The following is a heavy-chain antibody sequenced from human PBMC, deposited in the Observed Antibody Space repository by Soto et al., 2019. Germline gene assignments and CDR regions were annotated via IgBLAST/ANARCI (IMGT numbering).Heavy chain of an antibody. CDR2: IYYSGST. CDR3: ASTTRVYYDFWSGSAEGGYWFDP. CDR1: GGSISSSSYY. J-gene: IGHJ5*02. Sequence: SETLSLTCTVSGGSISSSSYYWGWIRQPPGKGLEWIGSIYYSGSTYYNPSLKSRVTISVDTSKNQLSLKLSSVTAADTAVYYCASTTRVYYDFWSGSAEGGYWFDPWGQGTLVTVSS. V-gene: IGHV4-39*01. D-gene: IGHD3-3*01.